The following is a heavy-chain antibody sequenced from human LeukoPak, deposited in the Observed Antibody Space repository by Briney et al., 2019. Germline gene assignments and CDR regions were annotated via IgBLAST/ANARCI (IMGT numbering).Heavy chain of an antibody. CDR2: IIPILGIA. CDR3: ARDAYSSGWPLDY. V-gene: IGHV1-69*04. D-gene: IGHD6-19*01. Sequence: SVKVSCKASGGTFSSYAISWVRQAPGQGLEWMGRIIPILGIANYAQKFQGRVTIIADKSTSTAYMELSSLRSEDTAVYYCARDAYSSGWPLDYWGQGTLVTVSS. J-gene: IGHJ4*02. CDR1: GGTFSSYA.